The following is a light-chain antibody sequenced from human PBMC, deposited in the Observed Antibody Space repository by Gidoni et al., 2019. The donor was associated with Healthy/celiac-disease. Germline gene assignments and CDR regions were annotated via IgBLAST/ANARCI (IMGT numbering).Light chain of an antibody. V-gene: IGLV3-21*02. J-gene: IGLJ2*01. Sequence: SYVLTQPPSASVAPGQTARITCGGNNIGSKSVHWYQQKPGQAPVLVVYDDSDRPSGSPELFSGSNSGNTATLTISRVEAGDEADYYCQVWDSSSDLVVFGGGTKLTVL. CDR1: NIGSKS. CDR2: DDS. CDR3: QVWDSSSDLVV.